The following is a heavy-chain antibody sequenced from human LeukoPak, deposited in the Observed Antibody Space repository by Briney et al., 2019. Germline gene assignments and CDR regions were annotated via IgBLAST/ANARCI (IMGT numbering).Heavy chain of an antibody. CDR1: GFTISSYW. Sequence: GGSLRLSCAASGFTISSYWMNWVRQAPGKGLEWVSTISSGGTYKYYADSVKGRFTISRDNSKNTLYLQMNSLRAEDTAVYYCAKDTKTFYYFDYWGQGTLVTVSS. J-gene: IGHJ4*02. V-gene: IGHV3-21*01. CDR3: AKDTKTFYYFDY. CDR2: ISSGGTYK.